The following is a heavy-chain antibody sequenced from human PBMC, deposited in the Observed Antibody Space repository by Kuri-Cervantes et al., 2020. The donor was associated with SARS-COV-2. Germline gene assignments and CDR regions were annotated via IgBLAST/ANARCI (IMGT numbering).Heavy chain of an antibody. CDR1: GYTFTSYD. CDR3: AREPLGYCSSTSCATYNWFDP. Sequence: SVKVSCKATGYTFTSYDINWVRQATGQGLEWMGGIIPIFGIANYAQKFQGRVTITADKSTSTAYMELSSLRSEDTAVYYCAREPLGYCSSTSCATYNWFDPWGQGTLVTVSS. CDR2: IIPIFGIA. V-gene: IGHV1-69*10. J-gene: IGHJ5*02. D-gene: IGHD2-2*01.